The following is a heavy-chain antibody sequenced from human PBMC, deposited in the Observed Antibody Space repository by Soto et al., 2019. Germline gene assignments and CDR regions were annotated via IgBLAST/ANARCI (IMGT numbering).Heavy chain of an antibody. Sequence: QVQLVESGGGVVQPGRSLRLSCAASGFTFSSYGMHWVRPAPGKGLEWVAVISYDGSNKYYADSVKGRFTISRDKSKNTLYLQMNSLRAEDTAVYYCAKDVRYCSGGSCYSDSFGFDYWGQGTLVTVSS. CDR3: AKDVRYCSGGSCYSDSFGFDY. J-gene: IGHJ4*02. CDR2: ISYDGSNK. D-gene: IGHD2-15*01. V-gene: IGHV3-30*18. CDR1: GFTFSSYG.